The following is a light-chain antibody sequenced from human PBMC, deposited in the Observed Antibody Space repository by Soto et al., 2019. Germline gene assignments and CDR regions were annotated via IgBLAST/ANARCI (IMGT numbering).Light chain of an antibody. CDR2: AAS. V-gene: IGKV1-39*01. Sequence: IQMTQSQSSLSVSVGDRVTMTCRASETISTFLNWYQVKPGKAPKLLIYAASTLQDGVPSRFSGSGSGTDFTLTINSLQPEDFASYYCQQSYDISPITFGQGTRLEIK. J-gene: IGKJ5*01. CDR3: QQSYDISPIT. CDR1: ETISTF.